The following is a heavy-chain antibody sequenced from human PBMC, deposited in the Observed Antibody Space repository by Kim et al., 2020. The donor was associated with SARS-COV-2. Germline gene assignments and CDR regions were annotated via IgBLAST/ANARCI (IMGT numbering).Heavy chain of an antibody. CDR3: ARDLHSSSWDSGMDV. J-gene: IGHJ6*02. V-gene: IGHV1-69*13. CDR1: GGTFSSYA. Sequence: SVKVSCKASGGTFSSYAISWVRQAPGQGLEWMGGIIPIFGTANYAQKFQGRVTITADESTSTAYMELSSLRSEDTAVYYCARDLHSSSWDSGMDVWGQGTTVTVSS. CDR2: IIPIFGTA. D-gene: IGHD6-13*01.